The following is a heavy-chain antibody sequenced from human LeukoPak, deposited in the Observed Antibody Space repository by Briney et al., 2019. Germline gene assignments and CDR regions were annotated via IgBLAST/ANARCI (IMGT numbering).Heavy chain of an antibody. Sequence: GGSLRLSCAASGFTFSSYDMSWVRQAPGKGLEWVSVIYSGGSTYYADSVKGRFTISRDNSKNTLYLQMNSLRAEDTAVYYCARRMSIAVTGTPAFDIWGQGTMVTVSS. CDR1: GFTFSSYD. CDR2: IYSGGST. J-gene: IGHJ3*02. CDR3: ARRMSIAVTGTPAFDI. D-gene: IGHD6-19*01. V-gene: IGHV3-66*01.